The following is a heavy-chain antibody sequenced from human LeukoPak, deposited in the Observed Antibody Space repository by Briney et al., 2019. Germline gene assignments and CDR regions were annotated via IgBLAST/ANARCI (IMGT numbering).Heavy chain of an antibody. J-gene: IGHJ6*04. CDR2: INHSGST. V-gene: IGHV4-34*01. CDR1: GGSFSGYY. CDR3: ARTWMDV. Sequence: SETLSLTCAVYGGSFSGYYWSWTRQPPGKGLEWIGEINHSGSTNYNPSLKSRVTISVDTSKNQFSLKLSSVTAADTAVYYCARTWMDVWGKGTTVTVSS.